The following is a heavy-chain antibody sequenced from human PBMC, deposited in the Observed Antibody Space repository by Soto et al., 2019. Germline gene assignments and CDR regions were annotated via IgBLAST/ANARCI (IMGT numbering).Heavy chain of an antibody. V-gene: IGHV4-31*03. J-gene: IGHJ5*02. CDR3: VTRGVLPPAIGWFDP. D-gene: IGHD2-2*01. CDR1: GGSISSGGYY. CDR2: IYYSGST. Sequence: PSETLSLTCTVSGGSISSGGYYWSWIRQHPGKGLEWIGYIYYSGSTYYNPSLKSRVTISVDTSKNQFSLKLSSVTAADTAVYYCVTRGVLPPAIGWFDPWGQGTLVTVSS.